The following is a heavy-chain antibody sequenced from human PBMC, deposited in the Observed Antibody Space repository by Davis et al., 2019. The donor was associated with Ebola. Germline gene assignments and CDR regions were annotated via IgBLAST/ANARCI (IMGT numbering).Heavy chain of an antibody. J-gene: IGHJ6*02. V-gene: IGHV1-69*13. CDR1: GYTFTGFY. CDR3: ARDYRGWVGMDV. D-gene: IGHD1-14*01. CDR2: IIPIFGTA. Sequence: SVKVSCKASGYTFTGFYIHWARQAPGQGLEWMGGIIPIFGTANYAQKFQGRVTITADESTSTAYMELSSLRSEDTAVYYCARDYRGWVGMDVWGQGTTVTVSS.